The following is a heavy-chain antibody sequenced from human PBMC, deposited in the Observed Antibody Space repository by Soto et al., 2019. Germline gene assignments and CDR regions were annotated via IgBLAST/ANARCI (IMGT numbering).Heavy chain of an antibody. V-gene: IGHV1-69*12. CDR3: ARDNGRPQLGGNYYYITDV. J-gene: IGHJ6*01. CDR1: GGTFSSYA. D-gene: IGHD3-3*02. Sequence: QVQLVQSGAEVKEPGSSVKVSCQASGGTFSSYALSWVRQAPGQGLEWMGGIIPLFRTPDYAQKFQGRVTITADESTSTAYMELSSLRSEDTAIYYCARDNGRPQLGGNYYYITDVGGQGTKIAVSS. CDR2: IIPLFRTP.